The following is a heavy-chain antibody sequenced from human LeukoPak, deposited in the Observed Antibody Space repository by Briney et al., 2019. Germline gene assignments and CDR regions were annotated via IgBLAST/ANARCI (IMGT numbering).Heavy chain of an antibody. V-gene: IGHV3-53*01. D-gene: IGHD5-12*01. CDR2: IYSGGST. Sequence: GGSLRLSCAASGFTVSSNYMSWVRQAPGKGLEWVSVIYSGGSTYYADPVKGRFTIYRDNSEYAQYLQMNSLRAEDTAVYYCARDEGATKPRSYYYMDVWGKGSTVSVSS. CDR1: GFTVSSNY. J-gene: IGHJ6*03. CDR3: ARDEGATKPRSYYYMDV.